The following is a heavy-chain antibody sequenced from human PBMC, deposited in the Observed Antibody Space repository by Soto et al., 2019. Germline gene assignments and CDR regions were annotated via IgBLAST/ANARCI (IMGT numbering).Heavy chain of an antibody. V-gene: IGHV1-69*17. J-gene: IGHJ5*02. D-gene: IGHD2-2*01. CDR3: ARALSIVVIPAAMEYNWFDP. CDR2: IIPIFGIA. Sequence: QVQLVQSGAEVKKPGSSVQVSCKASGGTFSSYAISWVRQAPGQGLEWMGGIIPIFGIANYAQKFQGRVTITADKSTTTAYMELSSLRSEDTAVYYCARALSIVVIPAAMEYNWFDPWGQGTLVTVSS. CDR1: GGTFSSYA.